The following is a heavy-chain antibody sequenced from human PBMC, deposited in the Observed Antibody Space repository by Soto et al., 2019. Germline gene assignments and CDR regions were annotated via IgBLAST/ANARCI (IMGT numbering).Heavy chain of an antibody. CDR1: GGSFSGYY. J-gene: IGHJ6*02. V-gene: IGHV4-34*01. CDR3: ARQNYYYYGMDV. Sequence: SETLSLTCAVYGGSFSGYYWSWIRQPPGKGLEWIGEINHSGSTNYNPSLKSRVTISVDTSKNQFSLKLSSVTAADTAVYYCARQNYYYYGMDVWGQGTTVT. CDR2: INHSGST.